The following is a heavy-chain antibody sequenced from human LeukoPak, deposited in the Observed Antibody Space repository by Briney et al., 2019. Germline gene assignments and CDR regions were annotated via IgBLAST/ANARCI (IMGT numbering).Heavy chain of an antibody. CDR3: ARHWDYGDYVGYYYGMDV. CDR2: IYPGDSDT. V-gene: IGHV5-51*01. Sequence: GESLQISCKGSGYSFTSYWIGWVRQMPGKGLEGMGLIYPGDSDTTYSPPFQGQVTISAYKSISTVYLQWSSLKASDTAMYFCARHWDYGDYVGYYYGMDVWGQGTTVTVSS. J-gene: IGHJ6*02. CDR1: GYSFTSYW. D-gene: IGHD4-17*01.